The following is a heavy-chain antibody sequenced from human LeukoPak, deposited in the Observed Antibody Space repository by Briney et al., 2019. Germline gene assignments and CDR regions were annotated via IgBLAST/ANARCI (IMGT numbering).Heavy chain of an antibody. Sequence: GASVKASCKASGYTFTDYYMHWVQQAPGKGLEWMGRVDPEDGETIYAEKFQGRVTITADTSTDTAYMELSSLGSEDTAVYYCATDSFRDLWSGYIIYYYMDVWGKGTTVTVSS. D-gene: IGHD3-3*01. CDR2: VDPEDGET. CDR3: ATDSFRDLWSGYIIYYYMDV. CDR1: GYTFTDYY. V-gene: IGHV1-69-2*01. J-gene: IGHJ6*03.